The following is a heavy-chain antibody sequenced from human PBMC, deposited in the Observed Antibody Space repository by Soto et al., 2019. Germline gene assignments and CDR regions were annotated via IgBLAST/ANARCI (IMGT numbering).Heavy chain of an antibody. CDR2: IIPIFGTA. CDR3: GRGPGAHPYDSYCMDV. J-gene: IGHJ6*02. Sequence: QVQLVQSGAEVKKPESSVKVSCKASGGTFSSYAISGVRQAPGQGLEWMGGIIPIFGTANYAHKFRGSVTITADETASTAHIEQSSRRGDETAVYYCGRGPGAHPYDSYCMDVWGQGTTVTVSS. V-gene: IGHV1-69*01. CDR1: GGTFSSYA.